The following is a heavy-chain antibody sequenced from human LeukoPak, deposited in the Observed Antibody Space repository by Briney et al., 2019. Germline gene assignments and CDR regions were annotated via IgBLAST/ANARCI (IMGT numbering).Heavy chain of an antibody. D-gene: IGHD3-22*01. J-gene: IGHJ4*02. CDR3: ASAYYYDSRGYYYSHY. CDR2: ISGTSSYI. Sequence: GGSLRLSCAASGFTFNTYGMNWVRQAPGKGLEWVSSISGTSSYIYYADSVKGRFTISRDNAKNSLYLQMNSLRAEETAMYYCASAYYYDSRGYYYSHYWGQGTLVTVSS. V-gene: IGHV3-21*01. CDR1: GFTFNTYG.